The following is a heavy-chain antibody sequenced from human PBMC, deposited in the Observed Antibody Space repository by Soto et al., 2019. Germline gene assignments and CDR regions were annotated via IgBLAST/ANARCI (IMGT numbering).Heavy chain of an antibody. Sequence: ASVKVSCKASGYTFTGYYMHWVRQAPGQGLEWMGWINPNSGGTNYAQKFQGRVTMTRDTSISTAYMELSRLRSDDTAVYYCARLTYYDFWSGSDIDYWGQGTLVTVSS. V-gene: IGHV1-2*02. J-gene: IGHJ4*02. CDR1: GYTFTGYY. CDR3: ARLTYYDFWSGSDIDY. CDR2: INPNSGGT. D-gene: IGHD3-3*01.